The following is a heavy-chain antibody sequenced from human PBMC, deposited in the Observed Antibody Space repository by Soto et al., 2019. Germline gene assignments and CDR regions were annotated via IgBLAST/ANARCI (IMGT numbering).Heavy chain of an antibody. V-gene: IGHV3-33*01. CDR1: GFTFSSYG. CDR2: IWYDGSNK. CDR3: ARDRSMGKLPDY. D-gene: IGHD1-26*01. Sequence: QVQLVESGGGVVQPGRSPRLSCAASGFTFSSYGMHWVRQAPGKGLEWVAVIWYDGSNKYYADSVKGRFTISRDNSKNTLYLQMNSLRVEDTAVYYCARDRSMGKLPDYWGQGTLVTVSS. J-gene: IGHJ4*02.